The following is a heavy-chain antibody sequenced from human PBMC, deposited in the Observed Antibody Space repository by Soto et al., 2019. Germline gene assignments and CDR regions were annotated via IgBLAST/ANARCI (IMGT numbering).Heavy chain of an antibody. V-gene: IGHV2-5*02. D-gene: IGHD3-3*01. J-gene: IGHJ4*02. CDR1: GFSLTTSGVG. Sequence: QITLNESGPPVVNPAETLTLTCTFSGFSLTTSGVGVGWIRQSPGKAPEWLALIYWDDDKHYSASLKSRLTITKDTSKNQVVLTMASVDPADTATYYCAHRILRTVFGLVTTTAIYFDFWGQGTPVVVSS. CDR2: IYWDDDK. CDR3: AHRILRTVFGLVTTTAIYFDF.